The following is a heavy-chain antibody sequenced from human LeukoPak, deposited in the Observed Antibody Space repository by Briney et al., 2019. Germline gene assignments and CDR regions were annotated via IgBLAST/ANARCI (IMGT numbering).Heavy chain of an antibody. D-gene: IGHD3-16*01. Sequence: GGSLRLSCAASGFTFTSHSVNWVRQAPGKGLEWISYITSSSSTIYYADSVKGRFTISRDNAKNSLYLQMNSLRDEDTGVYYCARGITGMAFFDYWGQGTLVTVSS. CDR3: ARGITGMAFFDY. CDR1: GFTFTSHS. V-gene: IGHV3-48*02. CDR2: ITSSSSTI. J-gene: IGHJ4*02.